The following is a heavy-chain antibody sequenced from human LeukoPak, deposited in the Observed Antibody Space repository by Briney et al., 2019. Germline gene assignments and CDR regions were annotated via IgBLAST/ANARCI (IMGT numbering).Heavy chain of an antibody. CDR1: GFTFSRFT. D-gene: IGHD4-23*01. CDR2: ISGSDSST. J-gene: IGHJ4*02. V-gene: IGHV3-23*01. CDR3: AKGGGWLYYFDY. Sequence: GGSLRLSCAASGFTFSRFTINWVRQAPGKGLEWVSGISGSDSSTYYADSVKGRFTISRDNSKNTLYLQMNSLRADDTAVYYCAKGGGWLYYFDYWGQGTLVTVST.